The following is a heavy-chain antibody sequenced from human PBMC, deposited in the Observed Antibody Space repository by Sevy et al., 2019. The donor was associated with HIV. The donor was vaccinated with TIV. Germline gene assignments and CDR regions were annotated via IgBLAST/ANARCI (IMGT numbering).Heavy chain of an antibody. CDR2: IKSKTDGGTT. CDR1: GFTFRNVW. Sequence: GGSLRLSCAASGFTFRNVWMSWVRQAPGKGLEWVGRIKSKTDGGTTDYAAPVKGRFSISRDDSKNTLYLEMNSLKIEVTAVYYCTTDHPRDGEDAFDMWGQGTKVTVSS. V-gene: IGHV3-15*01. J-gene: IGHJ3*02. CDR3: TTDHPRDGEDAFDM.